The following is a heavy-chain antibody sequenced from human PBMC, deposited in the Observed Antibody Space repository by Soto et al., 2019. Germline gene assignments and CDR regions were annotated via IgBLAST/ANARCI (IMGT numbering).Heavy chain of an antibody. CDR2: ISYDGSNK. CDR3: AKDAVGYILSSSPRMHFQH. V-gene: IGHV3-30*18. CDR1: GFTFSSYG. D-gene: IGHD6-13*01. Sequence: QVQLVESGGGVVQPGRSLRLSCAASGFTFSSYGMHWVRQAPGKGLEWVAVISYDGSNKYYADSVKGRFTISRDNSKNTLYLQMNSLRAEDTAVYYCAKDAVGYILSSSPRMHFQHWGQGTLVTVSS. J-gene: IGHJ1*01.